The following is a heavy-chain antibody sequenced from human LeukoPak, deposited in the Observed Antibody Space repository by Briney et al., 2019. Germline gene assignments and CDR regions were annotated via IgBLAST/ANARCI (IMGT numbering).Heavy chain of an antibody. CDR1: GFIFSSYG. Sequence: GGSLRLSCAASGFIFSSYGMHWVRQAPDKGLEWVAFIRYDGSRKYYADSVKGRFTISRDNSKNTLYLQMNSLRAEDTAVYYCGNLGYYSPTDYWGQGTLVTVSS. CDR2: IRYDGSRK. J-gene: IGHJ4*02. CDR3: GNLGYYSPTDY. D-gene: IGHD3-3*01. V-gene: IGHV3-30*02.